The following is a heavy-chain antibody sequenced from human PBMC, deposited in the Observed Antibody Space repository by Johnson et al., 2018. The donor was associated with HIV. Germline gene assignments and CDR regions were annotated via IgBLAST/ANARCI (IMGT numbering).Heavy chain of an antibody. CDR3: ARDGGYSSSWYKYAFDM. V-gene: IGHV3-30*04. D-gene: IGHD6-13*01. Sequence: QMLLVESGGGVVQPGRSLRLSCAASGFTFSSYAMHWVRQAPGKGLEWVAVISYDGSNKYYADSVKGRFTISRDNSKNTLYLQMNSLRAEDTAVYYCARDGGYSSSWYKYAFDMWGQGTMVTVSS. CDR1: GFTFSSYA. CDR2: ISYDGSNK. J-gene: IGHJ3*02.